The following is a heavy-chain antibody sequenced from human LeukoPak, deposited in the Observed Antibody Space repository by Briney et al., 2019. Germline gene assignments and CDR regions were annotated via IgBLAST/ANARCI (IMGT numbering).Heavy chain of an antibody. CDR3: ARLDCSGGSCYSHYYYYMDV. CDR2: IYYSGST. CDR1: GGSLSNYY. D-gene: IGHD2-15*01. V-gene: IGHV4-59*01. Sequence: PSETLSLTCTVSGGSLSNYYWSWIRQPPGKGLERIADIYYSGSTNYNPSLKSRVTISVDTSKNQFSLKLSSVTAADTAVYYCARLDCSGGSCYSHYYYYMDVWGIGTTVTVSS. J-gene: IGHJ6*03.